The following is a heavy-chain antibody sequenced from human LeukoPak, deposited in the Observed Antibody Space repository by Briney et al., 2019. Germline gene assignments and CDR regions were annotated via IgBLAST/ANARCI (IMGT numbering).Heavy chain of an antibody. CDR3: ARVSYGSGSYYPYYYYYYMDV. D-gene: IGHD3-10*01. CDR1: GGPISSYY. J-gene: IGHJ6*03. Sequence: SETLSLTCTVSGGPISSYYWSWIRQPPGRGLEWIGYIYYSGSTNYNPSLKSRVTISVDTSKNQFSLKLSSVTAADTAVYYCARVSYGSGSYYPYYYYYYMDVWGKGTTVTVSS. CDR2: IYYSGST. V-gene: IGHV4-59*01.